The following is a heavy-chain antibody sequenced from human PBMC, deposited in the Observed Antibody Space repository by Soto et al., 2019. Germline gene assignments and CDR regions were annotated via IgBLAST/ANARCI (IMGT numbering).Heavy chain of an antibody. CDR1: GGTFSSYA. CDR2: IIPIFGTA. CDR3: ARAPHRYSSGWYFVY. V-gene: IGHV1-69*13. J-gene: IGHJ4*02. Sequence: GASVKVSCKASGGTFSSYAISWVRQAPGQGLEWTGGIIPIFGTANYAQKFQGRVTITADESTSTAYMELSSLRSEDTAVYYCARAPHRYSSGWYFVYSGQGTLVSV. D-gene: IGHD6-19*01.